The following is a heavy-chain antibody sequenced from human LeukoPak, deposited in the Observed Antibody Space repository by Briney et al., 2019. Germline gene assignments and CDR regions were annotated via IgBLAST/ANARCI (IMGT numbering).Heavy chain of an antibody. D-gene: IGHD3-10*01. Sequence: SETLSLTCVVSGYSISSGYYWGWIRQPPGKGLEWIGSIYHSGSTYYNSSLKSRVTISVDTSKNQFSLKLSSVTAADTAVYFCARCGSGNYFDYWGQGTLVTVSS. CDR2: IYHSGST. CDR1: GYSISSGYY. J-gene: IGHJ4*02. CDR3: ARCGSGNYFDY. V-gene: IGHV4-38-2*01.